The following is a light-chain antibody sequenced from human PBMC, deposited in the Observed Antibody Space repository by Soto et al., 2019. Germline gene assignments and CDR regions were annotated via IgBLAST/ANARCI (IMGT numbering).Light chain of an antibody. Sequence: QSALTQPASVSGSPGQSITISCTGTSSDGGGYNYFSWYQQHPGKAPKLMIYDVSNRPSGVSNRFSGSKSGNTASLTISGLQAEDEADYYCSSYTSSSTLPYVFGTGTKSPS. V-gene: IGLV2-14*01. CDR3: SSYTSSSTLPYV. J-gene: IGLJ1*01. CDR1: SSDGGGYNY. CDR2: DVS.